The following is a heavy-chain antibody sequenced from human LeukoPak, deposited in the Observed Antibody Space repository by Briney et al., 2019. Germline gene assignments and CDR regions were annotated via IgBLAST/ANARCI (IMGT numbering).Heavy chain of an antibody. J-gene: IGHJ4*02. CDR3: ATRGSDFWSGFDY. CDR1: GNTLRELP. V-gene: IGHV1-24*01. Sequence: ASVKVSCKLSGNTLRELPIQWVRQAGGKGLEWMAGFDPENAEIVYAQKFQGRVTMTEDASTNTAYMELTSLTSDDTALYYCATRGSDFWSGFDYWGQGTQVTVSS. D-gene: IGHD3-3*01. CDR2: FDPENAEI.